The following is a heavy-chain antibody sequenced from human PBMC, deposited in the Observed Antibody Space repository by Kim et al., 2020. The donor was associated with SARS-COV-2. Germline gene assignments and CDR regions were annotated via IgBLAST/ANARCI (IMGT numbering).Heavy chain of an antibody. Sequence: GGSLRLSCAASGFTFSSYSMNWVRQAPGKGLEWVSFISSNSGHIYYADSVKGRFTISRDNAKNSLFLQMNSLRAEDTAVYYCARDPYCGGDCYPDHSPDHYSHYYGMDVWGQGTTVTVSS. CDR2: ISSNSGHI. D-gene: IGHD2-21*01. CDR3: ARDPYCGGDCYPDHSPDHYSHYYGMDV. V-gene: IGHV3-21*01. J-gene: IGHJ6*02. CDR1: GFTFSSYS.